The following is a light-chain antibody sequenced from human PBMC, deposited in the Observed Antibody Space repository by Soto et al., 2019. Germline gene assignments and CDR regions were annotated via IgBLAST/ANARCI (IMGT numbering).Light chain of an antibody. J-gene: IGKJ2*01. V-gene: IGKV3-20*01. CDR1: QDVKNNY. Sequence: DIALTQSPGTLSLSPGERATLSCRASQDVKNNYLAWYQQKPGQPPRLLIRGASSRAAGLPDRFSGSGSGTAFTLTINRLEPEDFAVYYCQQYGSSPGTFGQGTKLEI. CDR2: GAS. CDR3: QQYGSSPGT.